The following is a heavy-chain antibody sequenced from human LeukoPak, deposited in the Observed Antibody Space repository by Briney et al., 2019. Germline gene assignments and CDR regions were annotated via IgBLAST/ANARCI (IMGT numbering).Heavy chain of an antibody. V-gene: IGHV3-30*03. CDR1: GFTFSSYG. CDR2: ISQDGSNK. J-gene: IGHJ3*02. D-gene: IGHD4-23*01. CDR3: ARVARMTTAVPSAFDI. Sequence: SGGSLRLSCVASGFTFSSYGMHWVRQAPGKGLEWVAVISQDGSNKYYADSVKGRFTISRDNSKNTLYFQMNSLRGEDTAVYYCARVARMTTAVPSAFDIWGQGTLVTVSS.